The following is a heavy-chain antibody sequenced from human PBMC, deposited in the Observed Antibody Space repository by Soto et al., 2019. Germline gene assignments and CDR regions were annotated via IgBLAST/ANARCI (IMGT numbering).Heavy chain of an antibody. V-gene: IGHV3-30*18. D-gene: IGHD2-21*01. CDR3: AKKPPGGVVSAFDY. Sequence: QVQLVESGGGVVQPGRSLRLSCAASGFNFSIYGMHWVRQAPGKGLEWVAMISYDGSNIYYGDSVKGRFTISRDNSKNTLYLQMNSLRPEDTAVYFCAKKPPGGVVSAFDYWGQGTLVTVSS. CDR1: GFNFSIYG. CDR2: ISYDGSNI. J-gene: IGHJ4*02.